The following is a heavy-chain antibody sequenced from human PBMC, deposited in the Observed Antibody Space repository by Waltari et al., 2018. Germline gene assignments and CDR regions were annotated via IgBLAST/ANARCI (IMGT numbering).Heavy chain of an antibody. J-gene: IGHJ4*02. CDR3: ARGERMVQGLYYFDY. CDR2: IYHSGST. CDR1: GGSISSSNW. V-gene: IGHV4-4*02. Sequence: QVQLQESGPGLVKPSGTLSLTCAVSGGSISSSNWWSWVRQPPGKGLEWIGEIYHSGSTNDNPSLKSRVTLSVDKSKNQFSLKLSSVTAADTAVYYCARGERMVQGLYYFDYWGQGTLVTVSS. D-gene: IGHD3-10*01.